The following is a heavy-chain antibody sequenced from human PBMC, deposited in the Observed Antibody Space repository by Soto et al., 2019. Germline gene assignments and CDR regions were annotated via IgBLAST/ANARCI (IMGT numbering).Heavy chain of an antibody. CDR3: ACLRGSRGSTIDL. V-gene: IGHV4-59*01. J-gene: IGHJ4*02. D-gene: IGHD2-15*01. Sequence: SETLCLTCTFSGDSRSTYYWSWIRQPPGKGLEWIGYISYSGNTNYNPSLKGRVTMSIDTSKNQLSLNVTSVTPADTAVYYCACLRGSRGSTIDLWGQGTQVTVFS. CDR1: GDSRSTYY. CDR2: ISYSGNT.